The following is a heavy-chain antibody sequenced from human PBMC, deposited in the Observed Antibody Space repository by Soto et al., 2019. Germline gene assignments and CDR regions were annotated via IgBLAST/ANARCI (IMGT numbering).Heavy chain of an antibody. CDR3: ARDPLPHDYTTNPNYYYYGMDV. J-gene: IGHJ6*02. CDR2: IIPIFGTA. CDR1: GGTFSSYA. D-gene: IGHD4-4*01. V-gene: IGHV1-69*13. Sequence: GASVKVSCKASGGTFSSYAISWVRQAPGQGLEWMGGIIPIFGTANYAQKFQGRVTITADESTSTAYMELSSLRSEDTAVYYCARDPLPHDYTTNPNYYYYGMDVWGQGTTVTVSS.